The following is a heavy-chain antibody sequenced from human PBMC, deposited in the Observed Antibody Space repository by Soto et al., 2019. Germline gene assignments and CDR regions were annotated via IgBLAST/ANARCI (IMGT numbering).Heavy chain of an antibody. V-gene: IGHV3-7*01. CDR3: ARVEGIAVAGYYYYYYMDV. Sequence: GGSLRLSCAASGFTFSSYWMSWVRQAPGKGLEWVANIKQDGSEKYYVDSVKGRFTISRDNAKNSLYLQMNSLRAEDTAVYYCARVEGIAVAGYYYYYYMDVWGKGTTVTVSS. D-gene: IGHD6-19*01. J-gene: IGHJ6*03. CDR1: GFTFSSYW. CDR2: IKQDGSEK.